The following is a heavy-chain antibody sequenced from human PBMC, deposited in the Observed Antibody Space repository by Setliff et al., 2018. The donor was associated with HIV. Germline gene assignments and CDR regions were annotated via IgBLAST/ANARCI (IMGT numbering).Heavy chain of an antibody. Sequence: SETLSLTCAVYGGSFSGYYWNWIRQPPGKGLEWIGEINHSGSTNYNPSLKSRVTISVDTSKNQFSLKLSSVTAADTAVYYCIGVVPAATRGYFDYWGQGTLVTVSS. CDR3: IGVVPAATRGYFDY. J-gene: IGHJ4*02. D-gene: IGHD2-2*01. V-gene: IGHV4-34*01. CDR1: GGSFSGYY. CDR2: INHSGST.